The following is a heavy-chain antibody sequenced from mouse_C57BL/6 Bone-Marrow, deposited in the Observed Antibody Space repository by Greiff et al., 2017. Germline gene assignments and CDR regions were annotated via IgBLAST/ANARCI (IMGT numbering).Heavy chain of an antibody. D-gene: IGHD1-1*01. Sequence: EVQLQQSGPELVKPGASVKISCKASGYTFTDYYMNWVKQSHGKSLEWIGDINPNNGGTSYNQKLKGKATLTVDKSSSTAYMELRSLTSEDSAVYYCARDYYGSSWYFDYWGPGTILTVSS. CDR1: GYTFTDYY. CDR3: ARDYYGSSWYFDY. V-gene: IGHV1-26*01. CDR2: INPNNGGT. J-gene: IGHJ2*01.